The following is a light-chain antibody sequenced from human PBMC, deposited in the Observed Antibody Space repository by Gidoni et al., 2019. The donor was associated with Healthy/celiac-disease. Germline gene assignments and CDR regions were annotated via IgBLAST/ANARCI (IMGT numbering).Light chain of an antibody. J-gene: IGKJ1*01. CDR3: QQSYSTPRT. CDR1: QSISSY. Sequence: DIQMTQSPSSLSASVGDRVTITCRASQSISSYLTWDQQKPGKAPKLLIYAASSLQSGVPSRFSGSGSGTDFTLTISSLQPEDFATYYCQQSYSTPRTFGQGTKVEIK. V-gene: IGKV1-39*01. CDR2: AAS.